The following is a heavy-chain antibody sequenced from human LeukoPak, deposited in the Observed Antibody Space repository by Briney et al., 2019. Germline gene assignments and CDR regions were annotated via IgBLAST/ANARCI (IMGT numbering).Heavy chain of an antibody. CDR2: IWYDGSNK. CDR3: ARDLCGGDCYSGGFDY. J-gene: IGHJ4*02. CDR1: GFTFSSYG. D-gene: IGHD2-21*02. Sequence: QPGGSLRLSCAASGFTFSSYGMHWVRQAPGKGLEGVAVIWYDGSNKYYADSVKGRFTISRDNSKNTLYLQMNSLRAEDTAVYYCARDLCGGDCYSGGFDYWGQGTLVTVSS. V-gene: IGHV3-33*01.